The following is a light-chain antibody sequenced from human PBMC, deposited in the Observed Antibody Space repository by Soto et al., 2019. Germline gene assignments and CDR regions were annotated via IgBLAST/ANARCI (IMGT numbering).Light chain of an antibody. CDR1: QSVGSNL. V-gene: IGKV3-20*01. CDR2: GAS. J-gene: IGKJ1*01. Sequence: EIALTQSPGSLSASLGERATLSCRASQSVGSNLLALYQQKRGPAPRLLIYGASNRATGIPDRFSGSVSGTDFTLTISRLEPEDFAVYYCQQYYTSPRTFGQGTKVEIK. CDR3: QQYYTSPRT.